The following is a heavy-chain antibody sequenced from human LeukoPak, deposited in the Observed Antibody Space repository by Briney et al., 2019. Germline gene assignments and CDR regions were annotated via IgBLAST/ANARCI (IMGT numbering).Heavy chain of an antibody. CDR3: ARRYSSGWHDAFDI. Sequence: PGGSLRLSCAASGFTFSGFWMSWVRQAPGEGPDWWANIKEDGSEKEYVDSVKGRFTISRENAKNSLSLQMNSLRAEDTAIYYCARRYSSGWHDAFDIWGQGTMVTVSS. J-gene: IGHJ3*02. CDR2: IKEDGSEK. CDR1: GFTFSGFW. V-gene: IGHV3-7*01. D-gene: IGHD6-19*01.